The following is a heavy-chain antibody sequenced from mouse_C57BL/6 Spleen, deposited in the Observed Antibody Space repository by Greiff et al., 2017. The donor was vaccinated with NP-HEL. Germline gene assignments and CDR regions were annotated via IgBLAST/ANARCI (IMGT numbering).Heavy chain of an antibody. V-gene: IGHV1-81*01. D-gene: IGHD3-2*02. CDR3: ARGGAVSSGSAY. CDR2: IYPRSGNT. J-gene: IGHJ3*01. Sequence: QVQLQQSGAELARPGASVKLSCKASGYTFTSYGISWVKQRTGQGLEWIGEIYPRSGNTYYNEKFKGKATLTADKSYSTAYMELRSLTSEDSAVYFCARGGAVSSGSAYWGQGTLVTVSA. CDR1: GYTFTSYG.